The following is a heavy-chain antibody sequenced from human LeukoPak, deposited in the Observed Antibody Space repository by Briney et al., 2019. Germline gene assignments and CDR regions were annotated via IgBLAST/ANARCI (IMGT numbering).Heavy chain of an antibody. J-gene: IGHJ6*03. CDR3: ARSVGNYYYYMDV. CDR1: GGTFSSYA. V-gene: IGHV1-69*13. CDR2: IIPIFGTA. Sequence: SVTVSCKASGGTFSSYAISWVRRAPGQGLEWMGGIIPIFGTANYAQKFQGRVTITADESTSTAYMELSSLRSEDTAVYYCARSVGNYYYYMDVWGKGTTVTISS.